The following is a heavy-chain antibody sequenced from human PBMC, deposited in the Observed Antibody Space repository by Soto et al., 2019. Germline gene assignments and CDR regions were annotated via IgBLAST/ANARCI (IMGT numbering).Heavy chain of an antibody. D-gene: IGHD3-3*01. Sequence: GGSLRLSCAASGFTFSSYAMSWVRQAPGKGLEWVSAISGSGGSTYYADSVKGRFTISRDNSKNTLYLQMNSLRAEDTAVYYCAIAEPALLYYGMDVCGQGPTVTVSS. CDR1: GFTFSSYA. V-gene: IGHV3-23*01. J-gene: IGHJ6*02. CDR2: ISGSGGST. CDR3: AIAEPALLYYGMDV.